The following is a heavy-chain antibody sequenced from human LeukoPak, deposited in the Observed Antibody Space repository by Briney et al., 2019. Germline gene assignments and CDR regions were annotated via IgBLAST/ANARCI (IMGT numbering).Heavy chain of an antibody. J-gene: IGHJ6*02. CDR2: IYSGGST. CDR3: AGPISRYCSGGSCSPHYYYGMDV. V-gene: IGHV3-66*01. D-gene: IGHD2-15*01. Sequence: GGSLRLSCAASGFTVSSNYMSWVRQAPGKGLEWVSVIYSGGSTYYADSVKGRFTISRDNSKNTLYLQMNSLGAEDTAVYYCAGPISRYCSGGSCSPHYYYGMDVWGQGTTVTVSS. CDR1: GFTVSSNY.